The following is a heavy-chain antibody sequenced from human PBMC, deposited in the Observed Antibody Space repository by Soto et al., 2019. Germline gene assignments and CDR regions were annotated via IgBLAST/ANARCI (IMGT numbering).Heavy chain of an antibody. D-gene: IGHD4-17*01. CDR2: ISGSGGST. J-gene: IGHJ6*02. CDR1: GFTFSSYA. V-gene: IGHV3-23*01. Sequence: EVQLLESGGGLVQPGGSLRLSCAASGFTFSSYAMSWVRQAPGKGLEWVSAISGSGGSTYYADSVKGRFTISRDNSKNTLYLQMTSLRAEDTAVYYCAKDGAVDYVPGHYYYYGMDVWGQGTTVTVSS. CDR3: AKDGAVDYVPGHYYYYGMDV.